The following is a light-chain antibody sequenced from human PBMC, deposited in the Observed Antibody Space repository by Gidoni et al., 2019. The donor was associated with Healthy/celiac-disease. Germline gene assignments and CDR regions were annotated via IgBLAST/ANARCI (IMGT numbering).Light chain of an antibody. V-gene: IGKV3-15*01. CDR3: QQYNNWPPLS. CDR1: QSVSSN. Sequence: EIVMTQSPATLSVSPGERATLSCRASQSVSSNLAWYQQKPGQAPRLLISGASTRATGIPARFSGSESGTEFTITISSLQSEDFAVYYCQQYNNWPPLSVGGGTKVEIK. CDR2: GAS. J-gene: IGKJ4*01.